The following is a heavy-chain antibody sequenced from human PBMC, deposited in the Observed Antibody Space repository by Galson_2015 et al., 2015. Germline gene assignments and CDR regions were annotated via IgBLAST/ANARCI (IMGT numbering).Heavy chain of an antibody. V-gene: IGHV4-39*07. CDR1: GGSISSSSYY. CDR2: IYYSGST. Sequence: ETLSLTCTVSGGSISSSSYYWGWIRQPPGKGLEWIGSIYYSGSTYYNPSLKSRVTISVDTSKNQFSLKLSSVTAADTAVYYCARGRGYYDSGNWFDPWGQGTLVTVSS. J-gene: IGHJ5*02. CDR3: ARGRGYYDSGNWFDP. D-gene: IGHD3-22*01.